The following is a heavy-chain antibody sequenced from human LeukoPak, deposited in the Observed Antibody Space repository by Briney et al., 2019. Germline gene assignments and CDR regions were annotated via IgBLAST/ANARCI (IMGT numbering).Heavy chain of an antibody. Sequence: SETLSLTCAVYGGSFSGYYWSWIRRPPGKGLEWIGEINHSGSTNYNPSLKSRVTISVDTSKNQFSLKLSSVTAADTAVYYCARGRRTYSSGWYSYWGQGTLVTVSS. CDR2: INHSGST. CDR3: ARGRRTYSSGWYSY. V-gene: IGHV4-34*01. D-gene: IGHD6-19*01. J-gene: IGHJ4*02. CDR1: GGSFSGYY.